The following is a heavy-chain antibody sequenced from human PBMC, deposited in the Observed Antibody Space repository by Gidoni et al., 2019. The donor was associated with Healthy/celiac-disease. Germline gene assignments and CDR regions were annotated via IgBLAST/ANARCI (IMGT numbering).Heavy chain of an antibody. CDR3: AKTRKWELHDTFDY. J-gene: IGHJ4*02. Sequence: EVQLLESGGGLVQPGGSLRLSCAASGLPFSSYAMSWVRQAPGKGLEWVSAISGSGGSTYYAESVKGRFTISRDNSKNTLYLQMNSLRAEDTAVYYCAKTRKWELHDTFDYWGQGTLVTVSS. CDR1: GLPFSSYA. D-gene: IGHD1-26*01. CDR2: ISGSGGST. V-gene: IGHV3-23*01.